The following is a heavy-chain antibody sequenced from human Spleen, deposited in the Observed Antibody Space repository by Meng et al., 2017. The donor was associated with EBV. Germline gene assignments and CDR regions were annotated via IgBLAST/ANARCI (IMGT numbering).Heavy chain of an antibody. CDR3: ARGRTVARSPWSDP. J-gene: IGHJ5*02. D-gene: IGHD6-6*01. V-gene: IGHV4-34*01. CDR2: SNHSGST. Sequence: QVQRQRWGAGWLKPSQTLSLPCGVYGGFVSGFYWLWIRQSPEEALEWIGESNHSGSTTYTPSLKSRVTISVETSKDQFSLRLTSVTAADTAIYYCARGRTVARSPWSDPWGQGTLVTVSS. CDR1: GGFVSGFY.